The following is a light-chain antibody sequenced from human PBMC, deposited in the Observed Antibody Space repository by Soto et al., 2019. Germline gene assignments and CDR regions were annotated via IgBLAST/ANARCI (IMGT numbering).Light chain of an antibody. J-gene: IGLJ2*01. CDR1: SSDVGGYDY. Sequence: QSALTQPASVSGSPGQSITISCTGTSSDVGGYDYVSWYQQHPGEAPKLMIYDVSNRPSGVSNRFSGSKSDNTASLTISGLQAEDEADYYCSSYTSSSTLVFGGGTQLTVL. CDR3: SSYTSSSTLV. CDR2: DVS. V-gene: IGLV2-14*03.